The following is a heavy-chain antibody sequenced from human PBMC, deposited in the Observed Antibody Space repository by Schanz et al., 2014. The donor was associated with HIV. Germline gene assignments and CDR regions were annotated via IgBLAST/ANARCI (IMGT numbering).Heavy chain of an antibody. CDR1: GGSFIDHA. CDR3: ARGVPVVDLLDYHGLDV. J-gene: IGHJ6*02. V-gene: IGHV1-69*06. Sequence: QVHLEQSGAEVRKPGSSMKVSCKTSGGSFIDHAISWVRQAPGQGLEWMGGIIPIFDTPKYAQKFQGRVTITADISTSTAYMELNSLRSEDTAVYYCARGVPVVDLLDYHGLDVWGQGTLVTVSS. CDR2: IIPIFDTP. D-gene: IGHD2-2*01.